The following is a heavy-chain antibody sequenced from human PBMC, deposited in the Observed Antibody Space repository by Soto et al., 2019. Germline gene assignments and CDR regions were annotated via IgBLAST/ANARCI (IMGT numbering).Heavy chain of an antibody. D-gene: IGHD1-26*01. J-gene: IGHJ4*02. CDR2: MNPNSGNT. Sequence: QVQLVQSGAEVKKPGASVKVSCKASGYTFTSYDINWVRQATGQGLEWMGWMNPNSGNTGNAQMFQGRVTMTRNTSISAAYMALNSLRSEVTAGYYCAREKVGANDYWGQGTLVTVSS. CDR1: GYTFTSYD. CDR3: AREKVGANDY. V-gene: IGHV1-8*01.